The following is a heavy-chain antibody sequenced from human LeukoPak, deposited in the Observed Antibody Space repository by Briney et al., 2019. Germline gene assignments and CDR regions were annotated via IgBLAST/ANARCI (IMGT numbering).Heavy chain of an antibody. CDR1: GFTFSSYA. V-gene: IGHV3-23*01. Sequence: GGSLRLSCAASGFTFSSYAMNWVRQAPGKGLEWDSGISGSGGSTYYADSVKGRFTISRDNAKNSLYLQMDSLRAEDTAVYYCARSRSAGYWGQGTLVTVSS. CDR3: ARSRSAGY. CDR2: ISGSGGST. J-gene: IGHJ4*02.